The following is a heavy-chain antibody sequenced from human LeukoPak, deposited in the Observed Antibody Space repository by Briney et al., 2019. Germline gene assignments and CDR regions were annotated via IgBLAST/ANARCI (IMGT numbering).Heavy chain of an antibody. D-gene: IGHD3-22*01. CDR2: IFYSGST. CDR1: GGSISDYY. V-gene: IGHV4-59*01. J-gene: IGHJ3*02. CDR3: ARESFYDSSGYFAFDI. Sequence: SETLSLTCIVSGGSISDYYWSWIRQPPGKGLEWIGYIFYSGSTNYNPSLKSRVTISLDTSKNQFSLKLTSVTAADTAVYYCARESFYDSSGYFAFDIWGQGTMVTVSS.